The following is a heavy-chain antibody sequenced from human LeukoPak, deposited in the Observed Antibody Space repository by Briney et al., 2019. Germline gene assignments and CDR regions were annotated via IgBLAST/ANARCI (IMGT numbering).Heavy chain of an antibody. J-gene: IGHJ4*02. V-gene: IGHV3-7*01. CDR1: GFTLSTFY. Sequence: PGGSLRLSCAASGFTLSTFYMTWVRQAPGKGLEWVANINQDGSEKYYVDSVEGRFTVSRDNAKNSLYLQMNSLRAEDTGTYYCARGERYWGRGTLVTVSS. CDR3: ARGERY. CDR2: INQDGSEK.